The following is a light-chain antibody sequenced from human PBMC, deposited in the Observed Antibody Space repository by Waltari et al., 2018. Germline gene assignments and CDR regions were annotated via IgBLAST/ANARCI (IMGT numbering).Light chain of an antibody. V-gene: IGKV3-20*01. CDR3: QHYRSSPPP. CDR2: GAS. Sequence: EIVLTQSPGTLSLSPGERATLSCRASQSVSSGYLAWYQQEPGQAPRLLIYGASNRAAGIPDRFGGGGSGTDFTLTISRLEPEDFAVYYCQHYRSSPPPFGQGTTV. J-gene: IGKJ1*01. CDR1: QSVSSGY.